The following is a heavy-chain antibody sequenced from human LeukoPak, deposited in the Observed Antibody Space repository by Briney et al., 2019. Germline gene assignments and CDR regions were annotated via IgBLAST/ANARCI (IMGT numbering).Heavy chain of an antibody. CDR3: TRGYYEPFDR. CDR1: GGSVSSSH. D-gene: IGHD3-22*01. J-gene: IGHJ4*02. CDR2: VDYSGST. V-gene: IGHV4-59*02. Sequence: SETLSLNCTVSGGSVSSSHWNWIRQPPGKGLEWIGNVDYSGSTKYNPSLRSRVTMSLDTSNNQFSLKLRSVTASDTALYYCTRGYYEPFDRWGQGSLVTVSS.